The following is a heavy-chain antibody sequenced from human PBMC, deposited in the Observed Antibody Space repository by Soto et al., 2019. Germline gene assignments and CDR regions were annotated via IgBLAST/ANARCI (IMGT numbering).Heavy chain of an antibody. CDR3: ATFPGDYLVYI. Sequence: EVQLVESGGGLVQPGRSLRLSCAASGFTFDDYAMHWVRQAPGKGLEWVSGISWNSGSIGYADSVKGRFTISRDNAKNSLYLQMNSLRAEDTALYYCATFPGDYLVYIWGQGTTVTVSS. V-gene: IGHV3-9*01. J-gene: IGHJ6*02. D-gene: IGHD4-17*01. CDR2: ISWNSGSI. CDR1: GFTFDDYA.